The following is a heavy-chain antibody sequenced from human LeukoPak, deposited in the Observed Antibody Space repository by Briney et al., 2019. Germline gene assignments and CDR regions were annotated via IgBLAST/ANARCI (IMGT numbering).Heavy chain of an antibody. D-gene: IGHD3-22*01. CDR3: ARVGNYYDSSGYSDY. CDR1: GFTFSSYA. CDR2: ISSSSSTI. Sequence: PGGSLRLSCAASGFTFSSYAMHWVRQAPGKGLEWVSYISSSSSTIYYADSVKGRFTISRDNAKNSLYLQMNSLRAEDTAVYYCARVGNYYDSSGYSDYWGQGTLVTVSS. J-gene: IGHJ4*02. V-gene: IGHV3-48*01.